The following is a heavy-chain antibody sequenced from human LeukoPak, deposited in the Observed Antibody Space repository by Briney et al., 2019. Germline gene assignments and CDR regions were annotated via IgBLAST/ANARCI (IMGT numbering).Heavy chain of an antibody. CDR2: IYTSGST. D-gene: IGHD2-2*01. CDR1: GGSISSYY. J-gene: IGHJ6*03. CDR3: ASGQLLQYYYYYYMDV. V-gene: IGHV4-4*07. Sequence: SETLSLTCTVSGGSISSYYWSWIRQPAGKGLEWIGRIYTSGSTNYNPSLKSRVTISVDTSKNQFSLKLSSVTAADTAVYYCASGQLLQYYYYYYMDVWGKGTTVTVSS.